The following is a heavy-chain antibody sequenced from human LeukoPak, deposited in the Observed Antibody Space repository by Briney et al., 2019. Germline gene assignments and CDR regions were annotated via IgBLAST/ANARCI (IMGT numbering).Heavy chain of an antibody. D-gene: IGHD3-3*01. CDR1: GFTFSSYG. V-gene: IGHV3-30*18. Sequence: GGSLRLSCAATGFTFSSYGMHWVRQAPGKGLEWVAFISYDGSNKYYADSVKGRFTISRDNSKNTLYLQMNSLRAEDTAVYYCAKVRNHYDFWSGYYRYYYYGMDVWGQGTTVTVSS. CDR2: ISYDGSNK. J-gene: IGHJ6*02. CDR3: AKVRNHYDFWSGYYRYYYYGMDV.